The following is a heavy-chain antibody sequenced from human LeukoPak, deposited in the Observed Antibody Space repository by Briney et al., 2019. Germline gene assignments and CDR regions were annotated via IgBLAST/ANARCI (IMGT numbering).Heavy chain of an antibody. J-gene: IGHJ4*02. V-gene: IGHV3-23*01. CDR3: AKSHRVGASTDD. CDR2: ISGSGGST. Sequence: GGSLRLSYASSVFTFSIYAMSWVRQAPGKALEGVSAISGSGGSTYYADSVKGRFTISRDNYKNTLYLQMNSLRAEDTAVYYWAKSHRVGASTDDGGQGTLVTVSS. CDR1: VFTFSIYA. D-gene: IGHD1-26*01.